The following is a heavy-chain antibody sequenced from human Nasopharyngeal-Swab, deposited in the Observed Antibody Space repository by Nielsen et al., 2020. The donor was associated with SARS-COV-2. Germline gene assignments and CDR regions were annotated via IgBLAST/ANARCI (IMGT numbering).Heavy chain of an antibody. V-gene: IGHV4-61*01. Sequence: SATLSLTCTVSGGSVSSGSYYWSWIRQPQGKGLEWIGYVYYSGSTNYNPSLKSRVTISVDTSKNQFSLKLSSVTAADTAVYYCARDHVGYCSGGSCSTGYYYYYYMDVWGKGTTVTVSS. CDR2: VYYSGST. J-gene: IGHJ6*03. CDR1: GGSVSSGSYY. CDR3: ARDHVGYCSGGSCSTGYYYYYYMDV. D-gene: IGHD2-15*01.